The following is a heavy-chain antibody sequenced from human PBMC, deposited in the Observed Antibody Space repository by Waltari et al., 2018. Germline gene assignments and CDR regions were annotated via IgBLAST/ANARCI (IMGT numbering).Heavy chain of an antibody. CDR1: GYSISSGYY. CDR2: IYHSGST. J-gene: IGHJ6*03. D-gene: IGHD3-16*01. CDR3: ARGSQRGSSLLPLYYYYYMDV. Sequence: QVQLQESGPGLVKPSETLSLTCTVSGYSISSGYYWGWIRQPPGKGLEWIGSIYHSGSTYYNPSLKSRVTISVDTSKNQFSLKLSSVTAADTAVYYCARGSQRGSSLLPLYYYYYMDVWGKGTTVTVSS. V-gene: IGHV4-38-2*02.